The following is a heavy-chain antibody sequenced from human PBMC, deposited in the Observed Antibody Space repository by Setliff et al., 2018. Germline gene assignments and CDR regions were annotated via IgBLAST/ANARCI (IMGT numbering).Heavy chain of an antibody. Sequence: PSETLSLTCTVSGGSVSSASHYWGWIRQAPGKGMEWIGSVYYSGYTYHKPSLQSRVTMSVDTSKNQFSLKLTSVTAAGTAVYYCARVDFTMIQGVIGHWGQGTLVTVSS. D-gene: IGHD3-10*01. CDR1: GGSVSSASHY. J-gene: IGHJ1*01. CDR3: ARVDFTMIQGVIGH. CDR2: VYYSGYT. V-gene: IGHV4-39*07.